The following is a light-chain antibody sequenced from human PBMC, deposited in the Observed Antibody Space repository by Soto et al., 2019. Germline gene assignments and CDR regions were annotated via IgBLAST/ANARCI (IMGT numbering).Light chain of an antibody. CDR3: QQYGSSPPA. CDR2: GAS. J-gene: IGKJ1*01. V-gene: IGKV3-20*01. Sequence: EIVLTQSPGTLSLSPGERATLSCRASQSVSSSYLAWYQQKPGQAPRLLIYGASSRATGIPDRFSGSGSGTDFTLTISRLEPEDCALYYCQQYGSSPPAFGQGTKVEIK. CDR1: QSVSSSY.